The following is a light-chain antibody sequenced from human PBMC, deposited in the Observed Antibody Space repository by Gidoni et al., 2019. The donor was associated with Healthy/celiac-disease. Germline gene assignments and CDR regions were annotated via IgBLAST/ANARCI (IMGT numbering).Light chain of an antibody. CDR3: QQFNSYLFT. J-gene: IGKJ3*01. CDR1: QGISSA. V-gene: IGKV1-13*02. CDR2: DAS. Sequence: AIQLTQSPSSLSASVGDRVTITCRASQGISSALAWYQQKPGKAPKLLIYDASSLESGVPSRFSGSGSGTDFTLTISSLQPEDFATYYCQQFNSYLFTFGPXTIVDIK.